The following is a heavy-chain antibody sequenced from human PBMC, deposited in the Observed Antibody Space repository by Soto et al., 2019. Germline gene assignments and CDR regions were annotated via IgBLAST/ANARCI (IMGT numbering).Heavy chain of an antibody. J-gene: IGHJ4*02. CDR3: ARDKYGSGSSDPGYFDY. D-gene: IGHD3-10*01. Sequence: SETLSLTCTVSGGSISSYYWSWIRQPPGKGLEWIGYIYYSGSTNYNPSLKSRVTISVDTSKNQFSLKLSSVTAADTAVYYCARDKYGSGSSDPGYFDYWGQGTLVTVSS. V-gene: IGHV4-59*01. CDR1: GGSISSYY. CDR2: IYYSGST.